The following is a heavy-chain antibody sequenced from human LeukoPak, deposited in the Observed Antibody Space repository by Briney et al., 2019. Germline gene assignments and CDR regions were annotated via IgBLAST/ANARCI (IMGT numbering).Heavy chain of an antibody. D-gene: IGHD1-26*01. V-gene: IGHV3-74*01. CDR1: GFTFSSYE. CDR2: INTDGSST. Sequence: AGGSLRLSCAASGFTFSSYEMNWVRQAPGKGLAWVSRINTDGSSTSYADSVKGRFTISRDNAKNTLYLQMNSLRAEDTAVYYCARETSLGATGDAFDIWGQGTMVTVSS. J-gene: IGHJ3*02. CDR3: ARETSLGATGDAFDI.